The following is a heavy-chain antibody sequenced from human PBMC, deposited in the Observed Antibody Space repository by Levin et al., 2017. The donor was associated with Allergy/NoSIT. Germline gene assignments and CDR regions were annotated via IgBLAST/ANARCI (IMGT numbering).Heavy chain of an antibody. CDR3: SRDLNTAMVGSGVDWFET. D-gene: IGHD5-18*01. CDR2: IRSNAYGGTT. V-gene: IGHV3-49*03. Sequence: GGSLRLSCTASGFTVGDYAFSWFRQAPGKGLEWVGFIRSNAYGGTTEYAASVKGRFSISREDSKSIAYLDMNSLKTEDTAVYYCSRDLNTAMVGSGVDWFETWGQGTLVTVSS. J-gene: IGHJ5*02. CDR1: GFTVGDYA.